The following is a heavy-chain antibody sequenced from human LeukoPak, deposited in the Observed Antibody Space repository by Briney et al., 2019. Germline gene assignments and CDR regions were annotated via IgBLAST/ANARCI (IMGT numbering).Heavy chain of an antibody. CDR3: VVILGPCCVLHFDL. CDR1: GLTFRNYG. V-gene: IGHV3-33*03. D-gene: IGHD3-16*02. J-gene: IGHJ2*01. CDR2: IYSGGGTTK. Sequence: PGGSLRLSCVASGLTFRNYGFHWVRQAPGKGLEWVAIIYSGGGTTKYYAESVKDRFTITRDDSRDTLYLQMKRLRAEDKAGFLCVVILGPCCVLHFDLWGRGTLVTVSS.